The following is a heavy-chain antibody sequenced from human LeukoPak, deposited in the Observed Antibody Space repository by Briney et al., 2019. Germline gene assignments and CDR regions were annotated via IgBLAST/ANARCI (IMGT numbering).Heavy chain of an antibody. CDR1: GFTVSSNS. D-gene: IGHD1-26*01. V-gene: IGHV3-53*01. Sequence: GGSLRLSCTVSGFTVSSNSMSWVRQAPGKGLEWVSFIYSDNTHYSNSVKGRFTISRDNSKNTLYLQMNSLRAEDTAVYYCARGGSYLSAFDIWGQGTMVTVSS. CDR3: ARGGSYLSAFDI. CDR2: IYSDNT. J-gene: IGHJ3*02.